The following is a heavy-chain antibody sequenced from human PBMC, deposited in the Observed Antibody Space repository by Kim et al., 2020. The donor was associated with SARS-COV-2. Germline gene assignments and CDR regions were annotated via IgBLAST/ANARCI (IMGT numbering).Heavy chain of an antibody. V-gene: IGHV4-59*01. Sequence: SETLSLTCTVSGGSISSYYWSWIRQPPGKGLEWIGYIYYSGSTNYNPSLKSRVTISVDTSKNQFSLKLSSVTAADTAVYYCARVQDILTGWAFDYWGQGTLVTVSS. CDR1: GGSISSYY. CDR2: IYYSGST. CDR3: ARVQDILTGWAFDY. D-gene: IGHD3-9*01. J-gene: IGHJ4*02.